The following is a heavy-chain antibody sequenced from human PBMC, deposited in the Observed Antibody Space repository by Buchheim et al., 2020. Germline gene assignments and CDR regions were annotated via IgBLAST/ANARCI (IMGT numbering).Heavy chain of an antibody. CDR1: GFTFSSYD. J-gene: IGHJ4*02. Sequence: QVPLVESGGGVVRPGRSLRLSCAAFGFTFSSYDVHWVRQGPGKGLEWRAAISTDGNSYFHAEPLLGRFTISRDNFRNTVYLQMNGLRGEDTAVYYCATDLLLGRPDYLDHWGQGTL. CDR2: ISTDGNSY. CDR3: ATDLLLGRPDYLDH. D-gene: IGHD3-10*01. V-gene: IGHV3-30-3*01.